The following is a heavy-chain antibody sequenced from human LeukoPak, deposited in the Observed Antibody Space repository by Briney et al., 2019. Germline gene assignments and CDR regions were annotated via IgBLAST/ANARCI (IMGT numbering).Heavy chain of an antibody. CDR3: ARVQRGYSYGLGTYYYYMDV. CDR1: GFTFSSYS. Sequence: GSLRLSCAASGFTFSSYSMNWVRQAPGKGLEWVSSISSSSSYIYYADSVKGRFTISRDNAKNSLYLQMNSLRSDDTAVYYCARVQRGYSYGLGTYYYYMDVWGKGTTVTVSS. J-gene: IGHJ6*03. V-gene: IGHV3-21*04. D-gene: IGHD5-18*01. CDR2: ISSSSSYI.